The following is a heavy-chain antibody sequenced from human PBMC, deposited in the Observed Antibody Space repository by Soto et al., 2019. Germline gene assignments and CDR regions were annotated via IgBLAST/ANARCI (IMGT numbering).Heavy chain of an antibody. V-gene: IGHV4-59*01. CDR3: ARSGGVFWSGYYYFDY. D-gene: IGHD3-3*01. Sequence: TSETLSLTCTVSGGSISSYYWSWIRQPPGKGLEWIGYIYYSGSTNYNPSLKSRVTISVDTPKNQFSLKLSSVTAADTAVYYCARSGGVFWSGYYYFDYWGQGTLVTVS. CDR2: IYYSGST. J-gene: IGHJ4*02. CDR1: GGSISSYY.